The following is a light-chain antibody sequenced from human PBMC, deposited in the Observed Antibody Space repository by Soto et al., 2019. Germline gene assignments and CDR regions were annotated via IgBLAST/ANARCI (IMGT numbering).Light chain of an antibody. V-gene: IGKV1-39*01. CDR3: QQTYYSYPWA. Sequence: IHMTQSPSTLSASVGARVTITCRASQSIRNYLNWYQQKPGKAPKVLIYTASSLQSGAPSRFSGSGSGTDITLSISRLQHEEFATYYCQQTYYSYPWAFGQGTKVDIK. CDR2: TAS. CDR1: QSIRNY. J-gene: IGKJ1*01.